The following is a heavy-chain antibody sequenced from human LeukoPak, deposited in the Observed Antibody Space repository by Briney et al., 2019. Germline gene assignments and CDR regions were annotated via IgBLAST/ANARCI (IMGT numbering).Heavy chain of an antibody. Sequence: SETLSLTCTVSGGSISSSSDYWGWFRQPPGKGLEWIGNIYYGGSTYYNPSLKSRATISGDTSKKQFSLKLSSVTAADTAVYYCARLTNQSFDYWGQGTLVTVSS. CDR2: IYYGGST. CDR1: GGSISSSSDY. J-gene: IGHJ4*02. D-gene: IGHD1-14*01. V-gene: IGHV4-39*01. CDR3: ARLTNQSFDY.